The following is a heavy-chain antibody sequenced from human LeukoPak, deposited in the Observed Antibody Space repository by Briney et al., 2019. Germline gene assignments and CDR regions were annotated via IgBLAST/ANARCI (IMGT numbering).Heavy chain of an antibody. D-gene: IGHD3-16*01. J-gene: IGHJ3*02. Sequence: ASVKVSCKASARTFTGYYMHWVRQAPGQGLEWMGWINPNTGATNYAQKFQGRVTMTRDTSLSTAYMKLSSLRSDDTAVYYCARLGSSDIWGQGTMVTVSS. CDR2: INPNTGAT. CDR1: ARTFTGYY. CDR3: ARLGSSDI. V-gene: IGHV1-2*02.